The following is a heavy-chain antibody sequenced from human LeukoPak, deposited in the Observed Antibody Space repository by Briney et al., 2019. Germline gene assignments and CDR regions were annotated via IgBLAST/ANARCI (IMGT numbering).Heavy chain of an antibody. CDR1: GYTFTSYG. Sequence: GASVKVSCKASGYTFTSYGISWVRQAPGQGLEWLGWINLNNGDTQYQGRVTMTRDTSISTAYMDLSRLTSDDTAVYYCARDVRGDDILTMDVWGKGTTVTISS. D-gene: IGHD3-9*01. V-gene: IGHV1-2*02. J-gene: IGHJ6*04. CDR3: ARDVRGDDILTMDV. CDR2: INLNNGDT.